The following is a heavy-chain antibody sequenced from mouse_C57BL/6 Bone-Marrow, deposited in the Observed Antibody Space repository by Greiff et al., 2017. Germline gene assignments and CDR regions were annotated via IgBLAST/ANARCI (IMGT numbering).Heavy chain of an antibody. CDR1: GYTFTSYG. CDR3: ARNREGYITTVVADY. CDR2: IYPRSGNT. V-gene: IGHV1-81*01. J-gene: IGHJ2*01. D-gene: IGHD1-1*01. Sequence: VQLVESGAELARPGASVKLSCKASGYTFTSYGISWVKQRTGQGLEWIGEIYPRSGNTYYNEKFKGKATLTADKSSSTAYMELRSLTSEDSAVXFCARNREGYITTVVADYWGQGTTLTVSS.